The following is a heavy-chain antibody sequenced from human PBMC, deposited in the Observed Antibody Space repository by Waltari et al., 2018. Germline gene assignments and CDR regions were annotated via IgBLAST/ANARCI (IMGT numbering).Heavy chain of an antibody. D-gene: IGHD6-19*01. CDR1: GGTFSSYA. Sequence: QVQLVQSGAEVKKPGSSVKVSCKASGGTFSSYAISWVRPAPGQGLEWMGGIIPIFGTANYAQKFQGRVTITADKSTSTAYMELSSQRSEDTAVYYCASLAVAGSFLYYYYMDVWGKGTTVTVSS. CDR2: IIPIFGTA. CDR3: ASLAVAGSFLYYYYMDV. V-gene: IGHV1-69*14. J-gene: IGHJ6*03.